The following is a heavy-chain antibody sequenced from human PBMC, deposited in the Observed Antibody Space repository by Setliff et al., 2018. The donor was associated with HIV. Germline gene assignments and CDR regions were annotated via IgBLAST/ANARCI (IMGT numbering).Heavy chain of an antibody. Sequence: GWSLRLSCAASGFTFSSYWMHWVRQAPGKGLVWVSRINSDGSSTSYADSVKGRFTISRDNAKNTLYPQMNSLRAEDTAVYYCARRGYSYGYADAFDIWGQGTMVTVSS. V-gene: IGHV3-74*01. CDR2: INSDGSST. D-gene: IGHD5-18*01. CDR1: GFTFSSYW. CDR3: ARRGYSYGYADAFDI. J-gene: IGHJ3*02.